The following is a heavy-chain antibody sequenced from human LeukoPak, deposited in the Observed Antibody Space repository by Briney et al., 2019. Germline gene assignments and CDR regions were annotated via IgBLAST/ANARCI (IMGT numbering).Heavy chain of an antibody. V-gene: IGHV7-4-1*02. CDR3: ARVPLRVWQQLAYFDY. D-gene: IGHD6-13*01. CDR1: GGTFSSYA. CDR2: INTNTGNP. J-gene: IGHJ4*02. Sequence: ASVKVSCKASGGTFSSYAISWVRQAPGQGLEWMGWINTNTGNPTYAQGFTGRFVFSLDTSVSTAYLQISSLKAEDTAVYYCARVPLRVWQQLAYFDYWGQGTLVTVSS.